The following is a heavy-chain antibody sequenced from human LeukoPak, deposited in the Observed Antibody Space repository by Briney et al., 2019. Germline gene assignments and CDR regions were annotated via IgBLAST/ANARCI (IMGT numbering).Heavy chain of an antibody. CDR3: AKGGYCSSTSCYTALFDY. V-gene: IGHV3-23*01. Sequence: PGGSLRLSCAASGFTFSSYAMSWVRQAPGKGLEWVSAISGGGGSTYYADSVKGRFTISRDNSKNTLYLQMNSLRAEDTAVYYCAKGGYCSSTSCYTALFDYWGQGTLVTVS. CDR1: GFTFSSYA. D-gene: IGHD2-2*02. J-gene: IGHJ4*02. CDR2: ISGGGGST.